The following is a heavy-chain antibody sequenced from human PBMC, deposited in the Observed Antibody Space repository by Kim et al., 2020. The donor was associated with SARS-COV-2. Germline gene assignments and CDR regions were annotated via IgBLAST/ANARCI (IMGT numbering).Heavy chain of an antibody. CDR1: GFTFSNAW. CDR3: TTVRCGGDCY. Sequence: GGSLRLSCAASGFTFSNAWMSWVRQAPGKGLEWVGRIKSKTDGETIDYAAPVKGRFTISRDDSKNTLYLQMNSLKTEDTAVFYCTTVRCGGDCYWGQGTLVTVSS. J-gene: IGHJ4*02. D-gene: IGHD2-21*02. CDR2: IKSKTDGETI. V-gene: IGHV3-15*01.